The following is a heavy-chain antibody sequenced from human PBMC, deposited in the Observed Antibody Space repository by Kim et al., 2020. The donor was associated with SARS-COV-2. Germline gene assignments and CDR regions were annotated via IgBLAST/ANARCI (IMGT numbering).Heavy chain of an antibody. J-gene: IGHJ5*02. CDR3: ARSLFDP. V-gene: IGHV4-34*01. CDR1: GGSFSGYY. Sequence: SETLSLTCAVYGGSFSGYYWSWIRQPPGKGLEWIGEINHSGSTNYNPSLKSRITISVDTSKNQFSLKLSSVTAADTAVYYCARSLFDPWGQGTLVTVSS. CDR2: INHSGST.